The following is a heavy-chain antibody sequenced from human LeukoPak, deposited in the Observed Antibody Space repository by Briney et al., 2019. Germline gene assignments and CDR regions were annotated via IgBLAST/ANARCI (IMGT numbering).Heavy chain of an antibody. CDR1: GFTFSSYA. V-gene: IGHV3-23*01. D-gene: IGHD3-10*01. J-gene: IGHJ4*02. CDR3: AIPPLWFGELFDFDY. CDR2: ISGSGGST. Sequence: GGSLRLSCAASGFTFSSYAMSWVRQAPGKGLEWVSAISGSGGSTYYADSVKGRSTISRDNSKNTLYLQMNSLRAEDTAVYYCAIPPLWFGELFDFDYWGQGTLVTVSS.